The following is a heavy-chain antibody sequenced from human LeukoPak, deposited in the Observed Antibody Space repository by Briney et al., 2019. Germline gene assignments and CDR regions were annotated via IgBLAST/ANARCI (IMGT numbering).Heavy chain of an antibody. Sequence: PGGSLRLSCAAPGFTFSSYWMHWVRQAPGKGLVWVSRINSDGSGTTYADSVKSRFTISRDNAKNTLYLQMSSLRVEDTAVYYCANGYTSTYYNALDIRGQGTMVTVSS. CDR1: GFTFSSYW. CDR3: ANGYTSTYYNALDI. J-gene: IGHJ3*02. D-gene: IGHD3-16*01. CDR2: INSDGSGT. V-gene: IGHV3-74*01.